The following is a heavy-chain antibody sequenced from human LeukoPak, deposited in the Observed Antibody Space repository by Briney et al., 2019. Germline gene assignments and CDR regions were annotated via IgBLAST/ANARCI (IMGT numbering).Heavy chain of an antibody. CDR1: GFTFSSYG. CDR2: IWYDGSNK. J-gene: IGHJ4*02. V-gene: IGHV3-33*01. CDR3: AREGPRGNSQFDY. D-gene: IGHD2/OR15-2a*01. Sequence: GGSLRLSCAASGFTFSSYGMHWVRQAPGKGLEWVAVIWYDGSNKYYTDSVKGRLTISRDNSKDTLFLQMNSLRAEDTAVYYCAREGPRGNSQFDYWGQGTLVTVST.